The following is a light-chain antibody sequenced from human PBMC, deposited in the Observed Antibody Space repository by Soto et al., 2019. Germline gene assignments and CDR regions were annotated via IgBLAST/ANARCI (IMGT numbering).Light chain of an antibody. Sequence: QSVLTQPPSASGSPGQSVTISCTGTSNDIGGFDSVSWFQQHPGEAPKLMIYDVSNRPSGISNRFSGSKFDNTASLTISGLQADDEADYYCASYTTTGTVLFGAGTQMT. V-gene: IGLV2-14*03. CDR3: ASYTTTGTVL. CDR1: SNDIGGFDS. J-gene: IGLJ3*02. CDR2: DVS.